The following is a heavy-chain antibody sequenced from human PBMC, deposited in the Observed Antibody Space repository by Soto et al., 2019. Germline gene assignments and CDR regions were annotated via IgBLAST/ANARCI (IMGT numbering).Heavy chain of an antibody. Sequence: QVQLVQSGAEVKKPGASVKVSCKASGYTFTSYGISWVRQAPGQGLEWMGWISAYNGNTNYAQKLQGRVTMTTDTSTSTGYMELRSLRSDDTAVYYCARGDLGYCSGGSCPNDYWGQGTLVTVSS. D-gene: IGHD2-15*01. CDR1: GYTFTSYG. J-gene: IGHJ4*02. V-gene: IGHV1-18*01. CDR3: ARGDLGYCSGGSCPNDY. CDR2: ISAYNGNT.